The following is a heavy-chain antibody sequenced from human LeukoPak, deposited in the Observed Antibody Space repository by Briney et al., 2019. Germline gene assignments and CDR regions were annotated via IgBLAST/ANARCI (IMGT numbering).Heavy chain of an antibody. Sequence: PGGSLRLSCVGSGFSFSTYDMGWVRQTPGKGLEWVSAISTTGGYTEYADSVKGRFTISRDNSQNTLFLQMHSLTAEDTAVYYCAKKPATIKFPFDIWGQGTLVTVSP. J-gene: IGHJ4*02. CDR1: GFSFSTYD. CDR2: ISTTGGYT. CDR3: AKKPATIKFPFDI. V-gene: IGHV3-23*01. D-gene: IGHD5-24*01.